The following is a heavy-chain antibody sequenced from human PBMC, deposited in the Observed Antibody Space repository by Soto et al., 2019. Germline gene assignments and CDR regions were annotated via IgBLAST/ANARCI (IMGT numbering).Heavy chain of an antibody. CDR3: SGGFTIFGVVTNAFDI. V-gene: IGHV3-23*01. CDR2: ISGSGGST. J-gene: IGHJ3*02. CDR1: GFTFSSYA. Sequence: GGSLRLSCAASGFTFSSYAMSWVRQAPGKGLEWVSAISGSGGSTYYADSVKGRFTISRDNSKNTLYLQMNSLRAEGTAVYYCSGGFTIFGVVTNAFDIWGQGTMVTVSS. D-gene: IGHD3-3*01.